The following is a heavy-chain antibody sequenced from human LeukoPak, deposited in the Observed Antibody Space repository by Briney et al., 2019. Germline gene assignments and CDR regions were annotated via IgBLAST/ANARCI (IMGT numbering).Heavy chain of an antibody. Sequence: GGSLRVSCAASGFTFSSYAMHWVRQAPGKGLEWVAVISYDGSNKYYADSVKGRFTISRDNSKNTLYLQMNSLRAEDTAVYYCARDPGELDHRGFDYWGQGTLVTVSS. D-gene: IGHD1-1*01. CDR3: ARDPGELDHRGFDY. CDR1: GFTFSSYA. J-gene: IGHJ4*02. V-gene: IGHV3-30-3*01. CDR2: ISYDGSNK.